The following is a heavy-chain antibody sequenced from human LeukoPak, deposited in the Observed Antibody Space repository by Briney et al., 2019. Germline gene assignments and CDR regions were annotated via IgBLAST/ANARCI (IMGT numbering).Heavy chain of an antibody. CDR2: ISGSGGST. D-gene: IGHD3-22*01. J-gene: IGHJ3*02. V-gene: IGHV3-23*01. Sequence: GSLRLSCAASGFTFSSYAMSWVRQAPGKGLEWVSAISGSGGSTYYADSVKGRFTISRDNSKNTLYLQMNSLRAEDTAVYYCAKDPYYYDSSGYYPISIWGQGTMVTVSS. CDR1: GFTFSSYA. CDR3: AKDPYYYDSSGYYPISI.